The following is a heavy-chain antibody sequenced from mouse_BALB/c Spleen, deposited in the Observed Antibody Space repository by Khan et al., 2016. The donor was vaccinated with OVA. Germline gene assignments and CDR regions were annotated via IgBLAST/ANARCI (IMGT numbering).Heavy chain of an antibody. CDR3: ATYGWWD. CDR1: GFTLSSFG. V-gene: IGHV5-17*02. J-gene: IGHJ1*01. D-gene: IGHD1-1*01. Sequence: EVELVESGGGLVQPGGSRKLSCAASGFTLSSFGMHWVRQAPEKGLEWVAYISSGSSIIYYADTVKGRFTISRDNPKNTLFLQMTSLRSEDTAMYYCATYGWWDWGAGTTVTVSS. CDR2: ISSGSSII.